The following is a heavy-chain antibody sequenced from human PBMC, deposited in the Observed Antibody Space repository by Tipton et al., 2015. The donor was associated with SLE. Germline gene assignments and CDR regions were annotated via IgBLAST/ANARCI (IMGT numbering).Heavy chain of an antibody. Sequence: TLSLTCAVYGGSLSDYFWTWIRQPPGKGLEWIGQTSHSGRSIYNPSLRSRVTISVDTSKMQFSLRLNSVTAADTAVYYCASGKLSYGGGDNWGQGTLVTVPS. CDR3: ASGKLSYGGGDN. CDR2: TSHSGRS. CDR1: GGSLSDYF. V-gene: IGHV4-34*01. J-gene: IGHJ4*02. D-gene: IGHD4-23*01.